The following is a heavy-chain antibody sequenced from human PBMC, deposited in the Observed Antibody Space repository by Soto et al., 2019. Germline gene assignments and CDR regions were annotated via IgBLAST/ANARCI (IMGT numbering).Heavy chain of an antibody. D-gene: IGHD2-2*02. CDR3: ARVKVPAAIRDYYYYGMDV. J-gene: IGHJ6*02. V-gene: IGHV4-59*01. CDR2: IYYSGST. CDR1: GGSISSYY. Sequence: SETLSLTCTVSGGSISSYYWSWIRQPPGKGLEWIGYIYYSGSTNYNPSLKSRVTISVDTSKNQFSLKLSSVTAADTAVYYCARVKVPAAIRDYYYYGMDVWGQGTTGTVP.